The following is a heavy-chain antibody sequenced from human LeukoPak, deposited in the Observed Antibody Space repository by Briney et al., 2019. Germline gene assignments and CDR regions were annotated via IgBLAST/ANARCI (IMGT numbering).Heavy chain of an antibody. CDR3: ARQGMATLDY. CDR1: GYSFSSYW. D-gene: IGHD5-24*01. Sequence: GESLKISCKVSGYSFSSYWIGWVRQMPGKGLEWMGIIYPGDSDTKYSPSFQGHVTISADKSINTAYLQWSSLKASDTAMYFCARQGMATLDYWGQGTLVTVSS. V-gene: IGHV5-51*01. CDR2: IYPGDSDT. J-gene: IGHJ4*02.